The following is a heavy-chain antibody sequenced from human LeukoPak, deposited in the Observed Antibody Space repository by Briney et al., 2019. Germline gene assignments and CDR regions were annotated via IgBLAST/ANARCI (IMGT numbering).Heavy chain of an antibody. CDR2: IYPGDSDT. Sequence: GESLKISCKGSGYSFTSYWIGWVRQMPGKGLEWMGIIYPGDSDTRYSPSFQGQVTISADKSISTAYLQWSSLKASDTAMYYCARRFEPGEWLIYFDYWGQGTLVTVSS. CDR1: GYSFTSYW. D-gene: IGHD3-10*01. V-gene: IGHV5-51*01. J-gene: IGHJ4*02. CDR3: ARRFEPGEWLIYFDY.